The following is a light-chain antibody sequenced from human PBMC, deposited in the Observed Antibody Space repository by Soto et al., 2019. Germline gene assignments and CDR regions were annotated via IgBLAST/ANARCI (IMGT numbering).Light chain of an antibody. V-gene: IGKV3-20*01. CDR2: GAS. CDR1: QSVSSSY. Sequence: EIVLTQSPGTLSLSPGERATLSCRASQSVSSSYLAWYQQKPGQAPRLLIYGASSRATGIPDRFSGSGSGTDFTLTISRLAPEDFAVYYCQQYGPPTFGQGTRLEIK. J-gene: IGKJ5*01. CDR3: QQYGPPT.